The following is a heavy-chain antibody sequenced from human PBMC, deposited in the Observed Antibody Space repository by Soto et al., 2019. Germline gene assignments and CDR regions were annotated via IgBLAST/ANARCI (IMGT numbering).Heavy chain of an antibody. CDR1: VYRFSNYW. J-gene: IGHJ6*02. V-gene: IGHV5-10-1*01. CDR3: ARRLSGPKEEYNAYYFYGLDV. CDR2: IDPNDYYS. D-gene: IGHD1-1*01. Sequence: PGESLKISCQASVYRFSNYWITWVRQMPGKGLEWMGTIDPNDYYSNNSPSFQGHVTISADTSINTAYLHWSSLKASDTAIYYCARRLSGPKEEYNAYYFYGLDVWGQGTTVTVSS.